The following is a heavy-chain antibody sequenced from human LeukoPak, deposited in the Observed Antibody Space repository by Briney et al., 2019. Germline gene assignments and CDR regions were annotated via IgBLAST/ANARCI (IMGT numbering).Heavy chain of an antibody. D-gene: IGHD3-3*01. CDR3: ARDPGYDFWSGSWFDP. J-gene: IGHJ5*02. V-gene: IGHV3-7*01. CDR2: IKQDGSEK. CDR1: GFTFSSYW. Sequence: GGSLRLSCAASGFTFSSYWMSWVRQAPGKGLEWVANIKQDGSEKYHVDSVKGRFTISRDNAKNSLYLQMNSLRAEDTAVYYCARDPGYDFWSGSWFDPWGQGTLVTVSS.